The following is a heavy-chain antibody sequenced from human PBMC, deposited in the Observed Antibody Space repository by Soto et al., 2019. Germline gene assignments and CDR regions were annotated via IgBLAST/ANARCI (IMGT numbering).Heavy chain of an antibody. CDR3: ARGGYSWSGYLF. V-gene: IGHV4-34*01. CDR2: IHHSGST. CDR1: AGMPDRCC. Sequence: SENLSLTWARYAGMPDRCCWRWFRQFLGKGLEWIGEIHHSGSTKYNPSLKSRVSLSVDTSTKQFSLKMTSMTAADRGVYYCARGGYSWSGYLFWCQG. J-gene: IGHJ4*02. D-gene: IGHD3-3*01.